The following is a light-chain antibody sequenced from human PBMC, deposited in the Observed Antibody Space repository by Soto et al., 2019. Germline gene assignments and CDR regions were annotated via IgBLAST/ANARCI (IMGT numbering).Light chain of an antibody. Sequence: EVVLTQSPATLSLSPGERATLSCRASQSVGSYLAWYQQKPGQAPRLLIYDASNRATGIPARFSGSGSGTDFTLTISSLEPEDFAVYYCKQYGTAPLTFGEGTKVEIK. CDR2: DAS. CDR1: QSVGSY. V-gene: IGKV3-11*01. J-gene: IGKJ4*01. CDR3: KQYGTAPLT.